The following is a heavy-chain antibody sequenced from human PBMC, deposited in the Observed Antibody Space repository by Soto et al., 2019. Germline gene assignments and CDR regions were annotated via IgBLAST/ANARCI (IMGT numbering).Heavy chain of an antibody. Sequence: QVQLVQSGAEVKKPGASVKVSCKAPRYIFTAYFMHWVRQAPGQGLEWMGWINPNNGATHYGLSFQGRVTMTRDTPTSTADLALSSLRSDAPAVYYCGSHDPGARFDPWGQGTLVIVSS. V-gene: IGHV1-2*02. D-gene: IGHD1-1*01. CDR1: RYIFTAYF. CDR2: INPNNGAT. CDR3: GSHDPGARFDP. J-gene: IGHJ5*02.